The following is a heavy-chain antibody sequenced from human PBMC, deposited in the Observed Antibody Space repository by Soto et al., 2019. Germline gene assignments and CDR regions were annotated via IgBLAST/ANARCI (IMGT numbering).Heavy chain of an antibody. Sequence: QVDLVQSGPEVRKPGASVNVSCKASGYTFSTYGISWVRQAPGQGLEWMGWISAYNHYTNSAQKFQGIVTMTTDTSTNTAYMELRSLRSGDTAMYFCARVGPSREVPYPFESWGQGTLVTVSS. CDR2: ISAYNHYT. CDR3: ARVGPSREVPYPFES. D-gene: IGHD1-26*01. J-gene: IGHJ4*02. CDR1: GYTFSTYG. V-gene: IGHV1-18*01.